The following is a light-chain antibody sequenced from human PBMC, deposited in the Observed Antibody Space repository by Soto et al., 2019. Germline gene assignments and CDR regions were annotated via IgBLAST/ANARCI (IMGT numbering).Light chain of an antibody. V-gene: IGKV4-1*01. CDR2: WAS. CDR3: QQYYSAPLT. Sequence: DIVMTQSPDSLAVSLGERATINCKSSQIVFSTSIRKNFLAWYQQTPGQPPKLLISWASARESGVPDRFTGSGSETDFTLTLSTLQAEDVANYYCQQYYSAPLTFGGGNKLEIK. J-gene: IGKJ4*01. CDR1: QIVFSTSIRKNF.